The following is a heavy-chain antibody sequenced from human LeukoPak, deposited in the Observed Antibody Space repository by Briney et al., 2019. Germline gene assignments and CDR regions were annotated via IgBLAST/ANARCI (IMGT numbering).Heavy chain of an antibody. CDR2: IASSGLNT. J-gene: IGHJ3*01. Sequence: TGGSLRLSCAASGFTFSDYYMSWIRQAPGKGLEWVSLIASSGLNTYYADSVKGRFTISRDNSKNTVSLQINSLRVEDTAIYYCARDIDLSTWGLGTLVTVSS. CDR1: GFTFSDYY. D-gene: IGHD5-12*01. CDR3: ARDIDLST. V-gene: IGHV3-23*01.